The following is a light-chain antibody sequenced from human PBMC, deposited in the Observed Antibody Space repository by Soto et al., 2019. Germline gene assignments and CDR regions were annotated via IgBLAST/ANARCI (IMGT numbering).Light chain of an antibody. CDR2: HAS. CDR3: HQHESYWPWT. Sequence: PSALPAAFGDSAPNTFRASQRISSWTSGYHQKPAKPPKRLIYHASTSQSAVSSSYSGSRSCTEFTLTTSNRLPSEFLTYYCHQHESYWPWTFGQGTKVDI. J-gene: IGKJ1*01. CDR1: QRISSW. V-gene: IGKV1-5*01.